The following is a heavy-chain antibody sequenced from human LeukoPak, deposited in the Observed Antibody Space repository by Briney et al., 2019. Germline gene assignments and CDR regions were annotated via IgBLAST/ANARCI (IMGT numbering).Heavy chain of an antibody. V-gene: IGHV4-59*08. CDR1: GGSISSYY. Sequence: SETLPLTCTVSGGSISSYYWSWIRQPPGKGLEWIGYIYYSGSTNYNPSLKSRVTISVDTSKNQFSLKLSSVTAADTAVYYCARGGTTLNYYGMDVWGQGTTVTVSS. D-gene: IGHD1-7*01. CDR2: IYYSGST. CDR3: ARGGTTLNYYGMDV. J-gene: IGHJ6*02.